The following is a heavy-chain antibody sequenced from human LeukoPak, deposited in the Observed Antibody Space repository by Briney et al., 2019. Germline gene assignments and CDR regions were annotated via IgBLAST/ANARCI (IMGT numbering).Heavy chain of an antibody. Sequence: GGSLRLSCAASGFTFSGYGMFWVRQAPGKGLEWISYISIGGTYIYYADSVKGRFTISRNNAKNSLYLQMNSLRADDTAVYYCTKSRSSWSDDTFDIWCQGTMVSVSS. J-gene: IGHJ3*02. D-gene: IGHD6-13*01. CDR3: TKSRSSWSDDTFDI. V-gene: IGHV3-21*01. CDR2: ISIGGTYI. CDR1: GFTFSGYG.